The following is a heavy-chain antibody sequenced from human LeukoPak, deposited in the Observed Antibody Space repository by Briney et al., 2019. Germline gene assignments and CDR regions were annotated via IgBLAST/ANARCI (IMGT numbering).Heavy chain of an antibody. Sequence: GGSLRLSCAASGFTFSSYGMHWVRQAPGKGLEWVAVISYDGSNKYYADSVKGRFTISRDNSKNTLYLQMNSLRAEDTAVYYCARDREWSRVYQYMDVWGKGTTVTVSS. CDR3: ARDREWSRVYQYMDV. D-gene: IGHD6-19*01. V-gene: IGHV3-30*03. J-gene: IGHJ6*04. CDR2: ISYDGSNK. CDR1: GFTFSSYG.